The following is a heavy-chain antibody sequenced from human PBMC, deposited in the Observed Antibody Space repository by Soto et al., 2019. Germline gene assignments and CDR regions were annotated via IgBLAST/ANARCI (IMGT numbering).Heavy chain of an antibody. V-gene: IGHV4-30-4*01. D-gene: IGHD3-10*01. CDR3: ARAQGSGFLVS. Sequence: QVQLQESGPGLVKPSQTLSLTCTVSGGSISSGDYYWSWIRQPPGKGLEWIGYIYYSGSTYYNPSLKSRVTISVDTAQNQCALKLSSVTAADTAVYYCARAQGSGFLVSWGQGTLVTVSS. J-gene: IGHJ4*02. CDR2: IYYSGST. CDR1: GGSISSGDYY.